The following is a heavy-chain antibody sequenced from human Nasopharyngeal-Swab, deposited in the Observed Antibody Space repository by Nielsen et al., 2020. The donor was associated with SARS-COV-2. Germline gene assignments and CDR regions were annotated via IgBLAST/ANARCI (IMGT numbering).Heavy chain of an antibody. V-gene: IGHV1-2*06. CDR3: ARESGTTDPSSNWFDP. CDR2: INPNSGGT. D-gene: IGHD1-1*01. J-gene: IGHJ5*02. Sequence: ASVKVSCKASGYTFTGYYMHWVRQAPGQGLEWMGRINPNSGGTNYAQKFQGRVTMTRDTSISTAYMELSRLRSDDTAVYYCARESGTTDPSSNWFDPWGQGTLVTVPS. CDR1: GYTFTGYY.